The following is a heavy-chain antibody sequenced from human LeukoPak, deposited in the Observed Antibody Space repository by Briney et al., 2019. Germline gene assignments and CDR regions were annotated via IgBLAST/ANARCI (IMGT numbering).Heavy chain of an antibody. J-gene: IGHJ6*03. D-gene: IGHD1-26*01. CDR3: ARMAGGSYLNYMDV. CDR1: GFTFDDYG. Sequence: GGSLRLSCAASGFTFDDYGMSWVRQAPGKGLEWVSGINWNGGSTGYADSVRGRFTISRDNAKNSLYLQMNSLRAEDTALYHCARMAGGSYLNYMDVWGKGTTVTVSS. CDR2: INWNGGST. V-gene: IGHV3-20*01.